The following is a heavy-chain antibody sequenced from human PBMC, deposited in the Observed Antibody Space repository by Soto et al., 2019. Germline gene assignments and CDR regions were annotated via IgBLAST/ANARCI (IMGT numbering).Heavy chain of an antibody. V-gene: IGHV1-24*01. CDR1: GYTLTELS. CDR2: FDPEDGET. D-gene: IGHD3-10*01. Sequence: ASVKVSCKVSGYTLTELSMHWVRQAPGKGLEWNGGFDPEDGETIYAQKFQGRVTMTEDTSTDTAYMELSSLRSEDTAVYYCAILYGSGSYYNLDYYYYGMDVWGQGTTVTVSS. J-gene: IGHJ6*02. CDR3: AILYGSGSYYNLDYYYYGMDV.